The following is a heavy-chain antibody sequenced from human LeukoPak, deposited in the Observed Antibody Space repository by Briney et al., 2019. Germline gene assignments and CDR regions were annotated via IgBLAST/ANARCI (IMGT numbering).Heavy chain of an antibody. CDR1: GGSFSGYY. V-gene: IGHV4-34*01. CDR2: INHSGST. J-gene: IGHJ1*01. Sequence: PSETLSLTCAVYGGSFSGYYWSWIHQPPGKGLEWIGEINHSGSTNYNPSLKSRVTISVDTSKNQFSLKLSSVTAADTAVYYCARSLTYYYDSSGTEGYFQHWGQGTLVTVSS. D-gene: IGHD3-22*01. CDR3: ARSLTYYYDSSGTEGYFQH.